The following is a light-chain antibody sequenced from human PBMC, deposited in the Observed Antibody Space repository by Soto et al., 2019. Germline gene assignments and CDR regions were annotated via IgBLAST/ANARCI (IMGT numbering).Light chain of an antibody. J-gene: IGKJ1*01. Sequence: DIQMTQSPSSLSASVVGRFTITCRASQSISSYLAWYQQKPGKAPKLLIYAASTLQSGVPSRFSGSGSGTDFTLTISCLQSEDFATYYCQQYYSYPRTFGQGTKVDIK. CDR3: QQYYSYPRT. CDR1: QSISSY. CDR2: AAS. V-gene: IGKV1-9*01.